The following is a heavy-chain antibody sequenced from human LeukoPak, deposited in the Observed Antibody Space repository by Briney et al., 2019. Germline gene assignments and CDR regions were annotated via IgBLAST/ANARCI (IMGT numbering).Heavy chain of an antibody. J-gene: IGHJ6*04. CDR2: LSSSGGST. V-gene: IGHV3-23*01. Sequence: GGSLRLSCAASGFTFSNYGMNWVRQAPGRGLEWVSALSSSGGSTYYADSVKGRFTISRDSSKNTLYLQMNSLRAEDTAVYYCAELGITMIGGVWGKGTTVTISS. CDR1: GFTFSNYG. CDR3: AELGITMIGGV. D-gene: IGHD3-10*02.